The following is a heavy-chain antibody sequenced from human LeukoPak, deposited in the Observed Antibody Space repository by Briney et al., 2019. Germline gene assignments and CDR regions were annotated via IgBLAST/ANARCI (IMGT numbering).Heavy chain of an antibody. CDR1: GFTFSNYA. D-gene: IGHD6-13*01. V-gene: IGHV3-64D*06. Sequence: PGGSLRLSCSASGFTFSNYAIHWVRQAPGKGLEYVSTISDNGGNTNYADSVKGRFTISRDNSKNTLYLQMSSLRPEDTAVYYCVKAAGSWYGYFDYWGQGILVTVSS. CDR2: ISDNGGNT. J-gene: IGHJ4*02. CDR3: VKAAGSWYGYFDY.